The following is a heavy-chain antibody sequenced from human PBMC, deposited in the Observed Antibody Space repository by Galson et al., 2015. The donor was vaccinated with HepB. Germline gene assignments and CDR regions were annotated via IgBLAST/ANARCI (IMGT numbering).Heavy chain of an antibody. J-gene: IGHJ6*02. V-gene: IGHV4-34*01. D-gene: IGHD3-10*01. Sequence: SETLSLTCAVYGGSFSGYYWSWIRQPPGKGLEWIGEINHSGSTNYNPSLKSRVTISVDTSKNQFSLKLSSVTAADTAVYYCATGPNIWFGELSGMDVWGQGTTVTVSS. CDR1: GGSFSGYY. CDR2: INHSGST. CDR3: ATGPNIWFGELSGMDV.